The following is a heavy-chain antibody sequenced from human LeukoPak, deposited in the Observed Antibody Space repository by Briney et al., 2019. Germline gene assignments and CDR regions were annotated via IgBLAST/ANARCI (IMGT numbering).Heavy chain of an antibody. D-gene: IGHD3-22*01. J-gene: IGHJ5*02. Sequence: ASVKVSCKASGGTFSSYAISWVRQAPGQGLEWMGGIIPIFGTANYAQKFQGRVMITADESTSTAYMELSSLRSEDTAVYYCAREGHYYDSSGYYWYNWFDPWGQGTLVTVSS. CDR3: AREGHYYDSSGYYWYNWFDP. CDR2: IIPIFGTA. CDR1: GGTFSSYA. V-gene: IGHV1-69*13.